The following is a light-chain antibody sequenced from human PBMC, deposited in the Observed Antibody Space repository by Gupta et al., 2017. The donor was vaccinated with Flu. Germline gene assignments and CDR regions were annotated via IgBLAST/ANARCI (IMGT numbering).Light chain of an antibody. Sequence: SVLTQPPSASGTPGQRVTISCSGSSSNLGSNYVYWYQQLPGTAPKLLIYRNNKRPAGGPDRFSGSKYGTSASVASSGRRSEDEADYYCAAWDDSRSGWVFGGGTKLTVL. CDR2: RNN. J-gene: IGLJ3*02. CDR3: AAWDDSRSGWV. CDR1: SSNLGSNY. V-gene: IGLV1-47*01.